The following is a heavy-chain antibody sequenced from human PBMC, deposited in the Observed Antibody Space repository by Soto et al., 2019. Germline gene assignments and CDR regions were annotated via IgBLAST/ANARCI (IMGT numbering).Heavy chain of an antibody. J-gene: IGHJ6*02. CDR1: GGSFSGYY. V-gene: IGHV4-34*01. D-gene: IGHD2-15*01. Sequence: SETLSLTCAVYGGSFSGYYWSWIRQPPGKGLEWIGEINHSGSTNYNPSLKSRVTISVDTSKNQFSLKLSSVTAADTAVYYCARTHCSRGSCYAYYCYGMDVWGPGPTVTVS. CDR2: INHSGST. CDR3: ARTHCSRGSCYAYYCYGMDV.